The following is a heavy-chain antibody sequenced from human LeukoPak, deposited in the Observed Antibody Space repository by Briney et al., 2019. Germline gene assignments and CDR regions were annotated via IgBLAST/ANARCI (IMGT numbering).Heavy chain of an antibody. D-gene: IGHD5-18*01. Sequence: SGGSLRLSCAASGFTFDDYAMHWVRQAPGKGLEWVSTINDRGIATYYADSVKGRFTISRDNSKNTLSLQVSSLRAEDTAIYYCAKGLKTAVGPYKGYHYYMDVWGKGTTVTVSS. CDR2: INDRGIAT. V-gene: IGHV3-23*01. CDR3: AKGLKTAVGPYKGYHYYMDV. CDR1: GFTFDDYA. J-gene: IGHJ6*03.